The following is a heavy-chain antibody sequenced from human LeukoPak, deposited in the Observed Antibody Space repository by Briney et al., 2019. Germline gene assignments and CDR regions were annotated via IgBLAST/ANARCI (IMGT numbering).Heavy chain of an antibody. J-gene: IGHJ5*02. D-gene: IGHD3-16*01. CDR3: ARGYVNNWFGP. CDR2: INPNSGGT. Sequence: ASVKVSCKASGYTFTGYYMHWVRQAPGQGLEWMGCINPNSGGTNYAQKFQGRVTVTRDTSISTVYMELSRLRSDDTAVYYCARGYVNNWFGPWGQGILVTVSS. CDR1: GYTFTGYY. V-gene: IGHV1-2*02.